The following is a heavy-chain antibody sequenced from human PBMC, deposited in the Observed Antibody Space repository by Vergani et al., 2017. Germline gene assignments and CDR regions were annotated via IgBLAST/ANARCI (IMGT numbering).Heavy chain of an antibody. D-gene: IGHD1-26*01. J-gene: IGHJ4*02. V-gene: IGHV3-21*05. CDR1: GFTFSSYG. CDR3: ARDRNSGSFDY. CDR2: ISSSSSYT. Sequence: VQLVESGGGVVQPGRSLRLSCAASGFTFSSYGMHWVRQAPGKGLGWVSYISSSSSYTNYADSVKGRFTISRDNAKNSLYLQMNSLRAEDTAVYYCARDRNSGSFDYWGQGTLVTVSS.